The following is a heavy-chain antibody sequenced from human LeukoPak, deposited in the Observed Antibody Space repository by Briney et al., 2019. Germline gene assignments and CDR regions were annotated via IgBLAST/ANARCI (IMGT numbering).Heavy chain of an antibody. CDR3: ARAGYSSSWTPRYFDY. J-gene: IGHJ4*02. CDR2: ISSSSGYI. Sequence: GGSLRLSCAASGFTFSDYVMIWVRQAPGKGLEWVSSISSSSGYIYYADSVKGRFTISRDNAKNSLYLQMNSLRAEDTAVYYCARAGYSSSWTPRYFDYWGQGTLVTVPS. V-gene: IGHV3-21*01. CDR1: GFTFSDYV. D-gene: IGHD6-13*01.